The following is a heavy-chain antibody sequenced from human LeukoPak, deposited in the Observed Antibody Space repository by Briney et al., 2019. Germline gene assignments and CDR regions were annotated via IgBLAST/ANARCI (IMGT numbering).Heavy chain of an antibody. CDR3: ARGGTPGFCYYD. D-gene: IGHD3-10*01. CDR2: VYSSGST. CDR1: GGSISSSSYY. Sequence: SETLSLTCTVSGGSISSSSYYWSWIRQPAGKGLEWIGRVYSSGSTNYNPSLKSRVTMSVDTSKNQFSLKLSSVTAADTAVYFCARGGTPGFCYYDWGQGTLVTVTS. V-gene: IGHV4-61*02. J-gene: IGHJ4*02.